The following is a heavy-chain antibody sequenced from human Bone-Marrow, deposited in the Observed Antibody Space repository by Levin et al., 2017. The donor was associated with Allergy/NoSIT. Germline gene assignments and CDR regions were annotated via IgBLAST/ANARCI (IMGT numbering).Heavy chain of an antibody. CDR1: GLTFRTYG. Sequence: PGGSLRLSCAASGLTFRTYGMNWVRQAPGKGLEWVSIISGSGGDTYYADSVRGRFTISRDNSKNTLYLQMNSLRAEDTAIYYCAKDKTEVAMFLDDAMDIWGQGTIVTVSS. CDR2: ISGSGGDT. V-gene: IGHV3-23*01. D-gene: IGHD3-10*02. J-gene: IGHJ3*02. CDR3: AKDKTEVAMFLDDAMDI.